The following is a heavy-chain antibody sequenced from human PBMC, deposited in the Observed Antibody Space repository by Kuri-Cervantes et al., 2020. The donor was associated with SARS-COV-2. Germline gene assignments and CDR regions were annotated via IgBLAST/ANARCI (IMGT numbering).Heavy chain of an antibody. V-gene: IGHV1-2*06. Sequence: AAVQDSCKAAGYTFTRHLMHWVRQAPGQGLEWMGRINPNSGGTNDAQKFQGRVTMTRDTSISTAYMELSRLRSDDTAVYYCARRTFRDSSGYGEYVQHWGQDTLVTVSS. CDR3: ARRTFRDSSGYGEYVQH. CDR1: GYTFTRHL. J-gene: IGHJ1*01. D-gene: IGHD3-22*01. CDR2: INPNSGGT.